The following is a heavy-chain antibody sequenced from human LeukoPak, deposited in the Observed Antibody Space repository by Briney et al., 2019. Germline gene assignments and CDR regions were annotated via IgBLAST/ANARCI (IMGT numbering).Heavy chain of an antibody. J-gene: IGHJ4*02. CDR1: GYTFTSYA. Sequence: ASVKVSCKASGYTFTSYAMHWVRQAPGQRLEWMGWINAGNGNTKYSQELQGRVTITRDTSASTAYMELSSLRSEDMAVYYCARGLYSSSWYYVFDYWGQGTLVTVSS. CDR2: INAGNGNT. CDR3: ARGLYSSSWYYVFDY. D-gene: IGHD6-13*01. V-gene: IGHV1-3*03.